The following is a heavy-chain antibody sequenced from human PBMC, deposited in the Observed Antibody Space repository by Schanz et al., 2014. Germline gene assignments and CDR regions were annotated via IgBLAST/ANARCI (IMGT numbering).Heavy chain of an antibody. CDR3: AIVKYSTITRCYHTEAEGNYYMDV. Sequence: EVQLVESGGGLVKPGGSLRLSCASSGFSFTTYAMSWVRQAPGKGLEWVSSISSGGSSTYYADSVKGRFTISRDNSKSALYMQMKSLRTEDTAVYYSAIVKYSTITRCYHTEAEGNYYMDVWGKGTTVTVSS. CDR1: GFSFTTYA. CDR2: ISSGGSST. D-gene: IGHD2-2*01. J-gene: IGHJ6*03. V-gene: IGHV3-23*04.